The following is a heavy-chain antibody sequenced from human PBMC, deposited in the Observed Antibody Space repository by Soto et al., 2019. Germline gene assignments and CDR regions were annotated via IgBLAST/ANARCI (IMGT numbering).Heavy chain of an antibody. Sequence: SETLSLTCTVSGGSMSNYYWSWIRQPPGKGLEWIGYIYYIGSTNYNPSLKSRVTMSVDTSKNQFSLKLSSVTAADTAVYYCARGRWFGELLSPPVGFDYWGQGTLVTVSS. J-gene: IGHJ4*02. CDR3: ARGRWFGELLSPPVGFDY. CDR1: GGSMSNYY. V-gene: IGHV4-59*08. D-gene: IGHD3-10*01. CDR2: IYYIGST.